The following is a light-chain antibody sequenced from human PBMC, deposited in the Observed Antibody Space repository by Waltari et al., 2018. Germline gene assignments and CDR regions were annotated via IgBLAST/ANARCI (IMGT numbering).Light chain of an antibody. J-gene: IGKJ2*01. V-gene: IGKV1-39*01. CDR3: QQSHTMLYT. CDR1: QDIETF. CDR2: GAS. Sequence: DIQLTKPPSSLSASLGHRLPITCRASQDIETFLKWYQQRPGKAPKVLIYGASSLKTGVPSRFSGSGSGKQFTLTIRRLQPDDVATYYWQQSHTMLYTFGQGTKVEIK.